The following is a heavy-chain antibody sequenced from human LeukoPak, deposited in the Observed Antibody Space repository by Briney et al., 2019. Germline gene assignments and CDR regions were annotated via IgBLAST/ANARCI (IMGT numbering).Heavy chain of an antibody. CDR1: GFTFSSYG. CDR3: ARGSRAIVSTKFARGRYMDV. J-gene: IGHJ6*03. CDR2: IRNDGSNK. D-gene: IGHD5/OR15-5a*01. V-gene: IGHV3-30*02. Sequence: RSGGSLRLSCAASGFTFSSYGMHWVRQAPGKGLEWVAFIRNDGSNKYYADSVKGRFTISRDNSKNTLYLQMNSLRAEDTALYYCARGSRAIVSTKFARGRYMDVWGKGTTVTVSS.